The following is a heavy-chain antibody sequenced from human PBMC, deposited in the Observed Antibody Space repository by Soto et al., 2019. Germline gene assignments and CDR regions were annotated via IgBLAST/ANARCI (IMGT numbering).Heavy chain of an antibody. CDR2: IYVTGAV. V-gene: IGHV4-31*03. CDR3: ARLRIATNNYTWFHP. J-gene: IGHJ5*02. CDR1: GAALNSGNYY. Sequence: SETLSLTCSVSGAALNSGNYYWSWIRQVPGKGLEWIGHIYVTGAVDYNPSLRDRITISQDTSERQFSLNLRLVTAADTAVYYCARLRIATNNYTWFHPWGQGTLLTVSS. D-gene: IGHD2-21*01.